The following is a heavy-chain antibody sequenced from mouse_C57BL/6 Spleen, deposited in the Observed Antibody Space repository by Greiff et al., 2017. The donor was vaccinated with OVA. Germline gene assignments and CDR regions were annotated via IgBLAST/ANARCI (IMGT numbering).Heavy chain of an antibody. CDR3: ARDYYYGSSYWYFDV. Sequence: EVKLMESEGGLVQPGSSMKLSCTASGFTFSDYYMAWVRQVPEKGLEWVANINYDGSSTYYLDSLKSRFIISRDNAKNILYLQMSSLKSEDTATYYCARDYYYGSSYWYFDVWGTGTTVTVSS. J-gene: IGHJ1*03. D-gene: IGHD1-1*01. V-gene: IGHV5-16*01. CDR1: GFTFSDYY. CDR2: INYDGSST.